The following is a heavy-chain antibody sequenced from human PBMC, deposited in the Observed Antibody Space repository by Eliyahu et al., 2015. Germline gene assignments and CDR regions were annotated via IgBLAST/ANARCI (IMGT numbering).Heavy chain of an antibody. J-gene: IGHJ4*02. D-gene: IGHD2-21*01. Sequence: EVQLVVSGGGLVQPGGSLRLSCAASGFNFENYWMHWVRQPPGKGLVWVSHINPDGTTTYYADSVQGRFTISRDNAKDTLFLQMNSLRPEDTGVYYCAREVNSVSAKDLFTDFWGQGTLVTVSS. CDR2: INPDGTTT. V-gene: IGHV3-74*01. CDR1: GFNFENYW. CDR3: AREVNSVSAKDLFTDF.